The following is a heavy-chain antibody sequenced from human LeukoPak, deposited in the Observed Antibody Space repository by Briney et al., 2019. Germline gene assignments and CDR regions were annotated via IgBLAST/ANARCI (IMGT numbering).Heavy chain of an antibody. J-gene: IGHJ4*02. CDR2: IYSGGTT. V-gene: IGHV3-66*01. D-gene: IGHD3-10*01. CDR1: GFTVNRNY. CDR3: ARKSDSLLVREGDC. Sequence: GGSLRLSCAASGFTVNRNYMIWVRQAPGKGLECVSVIYSGGTTWYADSVKGRFTISRDTNTLDLQMNSLRAEDTAVYYCARKSDSLLVREGDCWGQGTLVTVSS.